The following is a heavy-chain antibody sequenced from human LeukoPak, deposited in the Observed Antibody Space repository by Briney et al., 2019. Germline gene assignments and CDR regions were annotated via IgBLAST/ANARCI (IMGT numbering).Heavy chain of an antibody. J-gene: IGHJ4*02. CDR1: GGSISSSSYY. D-gene: IGHD5-12*01. CDR2: IYYSGST. Sequence: KSSETLSLTCTVSGGSISSSSYYWGWIRQPPGKGLEWIGSIYYSGSTYYNPSLKSRVTISVDTSKNQFSLKLSSVTAADTAVYYCARAAFYSGYEDGYYYAYYFDYWGQATLVTVSS. CDR3: ARAAFYSGYEDGYYYAYYFDY. V-gene: IGHV4-39*01.